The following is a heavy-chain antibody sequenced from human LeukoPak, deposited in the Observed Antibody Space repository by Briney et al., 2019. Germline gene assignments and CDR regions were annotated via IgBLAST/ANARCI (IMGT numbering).Heavy chain of an antibody. CDR1: GFTFSTYG. J-gene: IGHJ4*02. CDR3: ARAVGPFDY. V-gene: IGHV3-33*01. D-gene: IGHD3-16*01. Sequence: GSLRLSCATSGFTFSTYGIHWVRQAPGKGLEWVAAIWPDGSYKYYADSVKGRFTISRDNSKNTVYLQMNTLRDEDTAVYYCARAVGPFDYWGQGTLVTVSS. CDR2: IWPDGSYK.